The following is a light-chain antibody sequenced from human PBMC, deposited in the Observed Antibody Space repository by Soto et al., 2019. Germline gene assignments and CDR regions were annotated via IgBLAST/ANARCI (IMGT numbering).Light chain of an antibody. J-gene: IGKJ2*01. V-gene: IGKV3-20*01. Sequence: EIVLTQSPGTLSLSPGERATLSCRASQSVSSSYLAWYQHKPGQAPRLLIYGASSRATGIPDRFSGRGSGTDFTLTISRLEPEEFAVYYYQQCGIAPPMYTFGQGTKLEIK. CDR2: GAS. CDR3: QQCGIAPPMYT. CDR1: QSVSSSY.